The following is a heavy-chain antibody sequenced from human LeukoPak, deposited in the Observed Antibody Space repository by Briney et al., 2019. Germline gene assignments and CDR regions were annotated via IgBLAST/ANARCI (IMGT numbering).Heavy chain of an antibody. Sequence: ASVKVSCKVSGYTLTELSMHWVRQAPGKGLEWMGGFDPEDGETIYAQKFQGRVTMTEDTSTDTAYMELSSLRSEDTAVYYCATAPPYCGGDCYSSLDYWGQGTLVTVPS. D-gene: IGHD2-21*02. CDR3: ATAPPYCGGDCYSSLDY. CDR2: FDPEDGET. CDR1: GYTLTELS. V-gene: IGHV1-24*01. J-gene: IGHJ4*02.